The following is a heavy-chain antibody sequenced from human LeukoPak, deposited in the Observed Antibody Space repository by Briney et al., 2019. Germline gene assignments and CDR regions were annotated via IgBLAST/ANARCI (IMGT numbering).Heavy chain of an antibody. V-gene: IGHV1-24*01. CDR1: GYTLTELS. CDR3: ATDRPTDAPSLALDI. Sequence: VASVKVSCKVSGYTLTELSMHWVRQAPGKGREWMGGFDPEDGETIYAQKIQGRVTMTEDTSTDTAYMELSSLRSEDTAVYYCATDRPTDAPSLALDIWGQGTMVTVSS. J-gene: IGHJ3*02. CDR2: FDPEDGET.